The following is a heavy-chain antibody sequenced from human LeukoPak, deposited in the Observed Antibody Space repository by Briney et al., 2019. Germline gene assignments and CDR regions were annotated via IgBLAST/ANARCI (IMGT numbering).Heavy chain of an antibody. Sequence: PGGSLRLSCAASGFTFSSYAMSWVRQAPGKGLEWVSAISGSGGSTYYADSVKGRFTISRDNSKNTLYLQMNSLRAEDTAVYYCAKRSDYGGNSVLYFDYWGQGTLVTVSS. J-gene: IGHJ4*02. CDR1: GFTFSSYA. CDR3: AKRSDYGGNSVLYFDY. D-gene: IGHD4-17*01. CDR2: ISGSGGST. V-gene: IGHV3-23*01.